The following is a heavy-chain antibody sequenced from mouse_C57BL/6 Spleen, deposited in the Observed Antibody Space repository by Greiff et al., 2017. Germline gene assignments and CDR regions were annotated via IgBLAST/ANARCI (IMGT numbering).Heavy chain of an antibody. Sequence: EVQLQQSGAELVQPGASVKLSCTASGFNIKDYYMHWVKQRTEQGLGWIGRIDPEDGETKYAPKFPGKATITADTSSNTAYLQPSSLTSEDTAVYYCAPNWAGSAWFAYWAKGLWSLSLQ. V-gene: IGHV14-2*01. CDR2: IDPEDGET. D-gene: IGHD4-1*02. CDR3: APNWAGSAWFAY. CDR1: GFNIKDYY. J-gene: IGHJ3*01.